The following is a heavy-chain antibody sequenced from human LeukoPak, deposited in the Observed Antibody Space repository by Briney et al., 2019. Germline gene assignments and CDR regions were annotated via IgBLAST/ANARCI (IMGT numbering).Heavy chain of an antibody. D-gene: IGHD5-12*01. CDR2: IHYSGTT. J-gene: IGHJ3*02. CDR1: GGSVRSYS. V-gene: IGHV4-59*08. CDR3: ARHGGESLVATILHAFDI. Sequence: SETLSLTCSVSGGSVRSYSWSGIGQPPGKGREGIGYIHYSGTTNYKPSLKSRVTISVETTKNQFSLKLSSVTAADTAVYYCARHGGESLVATILHAFDIWGQETMVTVSS.